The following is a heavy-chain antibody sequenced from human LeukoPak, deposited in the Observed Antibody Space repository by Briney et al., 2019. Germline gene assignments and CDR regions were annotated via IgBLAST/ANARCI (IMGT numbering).Heavy chain of an antibody. J-gene: IGHJ4*02. D-gene: IGHD1-26*01. V-gene: IGHV3-30*02. CDR2: IRYDGSNK. CDR3: ARDGTIVGASGFDY. CDR1: GFTFRSYG. Sequence: PGGSLRLSCAASGFTFRSYGMHWVRQAPGKGLEWVAFIRYDGSNKYYADSVKGRFTISRDNAKNSLYLQMNSLRAEDTAVYYCARDGTIVGASGFDYWGQGTLVTVSS.